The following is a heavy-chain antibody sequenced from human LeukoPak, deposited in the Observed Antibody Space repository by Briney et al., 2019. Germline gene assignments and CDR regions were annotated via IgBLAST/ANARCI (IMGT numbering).Heavy chain of an antibody. Sequence: ASVKVSCKASGGTFSSYDISWVRQAPGQGLEWMGGIMPMFGKTNYAQKFQGRVTTTADKATSTAYMELSSLRSEDTAVYYCAGGRTDVVVVPATLRNYYFDYWGQGTLVTVSS. J-gene: IGHJ4*02. D-gene: IGHD2-2*01. CDR2: IMPMFGKT. CDR1: GGTFSSYD. V-gene: IGHV1-69*06. CDR3: AGGRTDVVVVPATLRNYYFDY.